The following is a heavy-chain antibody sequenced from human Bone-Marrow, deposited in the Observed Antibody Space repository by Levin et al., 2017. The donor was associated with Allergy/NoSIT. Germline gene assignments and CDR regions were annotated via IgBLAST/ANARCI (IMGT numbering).Heavy chain of an antibody. D-gene: IGHD3-10*01. CDR2: IDYTGTI. CDR1: GVSVRSFC. V-gene: IGHV4-59*02. CDR3: ARGTAWVGVETGLYFDY. Sequence: SETLSLTCNVSGVSVRSFCWSWIRQPPGKGLEWIAYIDYTGTINYNPSLQSRVTISQDMSKSQFSLTLTSVTAADTATYYCARGTAWVGVETGLYFDYWGQGVLVPVSS. J-gene: IGHJ4*02.